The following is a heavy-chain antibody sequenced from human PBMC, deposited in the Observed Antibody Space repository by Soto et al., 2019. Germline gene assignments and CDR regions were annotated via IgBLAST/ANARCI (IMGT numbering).Heavy chain of an antibody. D-gene: IGHD5-18*01. Sequence: GASVKVSCKASGGTFSSYAISWVRQAPGQGLEWMGGIIPIFGTANYAQKFQGRVTITADESTSTAYMELSSLRSEDTAVYYCARVQPRYSYGPLDYWGQGTLVTVS. CDR2: IIPIFGTA. CDR1: GGTFSSYA. V-gene: IGHV1-69*13. J-gene: IGHJ4*02. CDR3: ARVQPRYSYGPLDY.